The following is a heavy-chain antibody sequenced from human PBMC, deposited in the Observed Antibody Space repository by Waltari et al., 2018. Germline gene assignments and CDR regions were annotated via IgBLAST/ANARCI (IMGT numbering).Heavy chain of an antibody. Sequence: VQLVESGGGFVQPGGSLRLSCAASGFPFRSHWMCWVPQAPGKGLGWVANIKQEESEKGELDSVKGRLTSTRDNAKNALYLQMKSLSAEDTARYYCARDSGRLPCWGQGTLVTVSS. V-gene: IGHV3-7*01. CDR1: GFPFRSHW. CDR3: ARDSGRLPC. CDR2: IKQEESEK. J-gene: IGHJ4*02.